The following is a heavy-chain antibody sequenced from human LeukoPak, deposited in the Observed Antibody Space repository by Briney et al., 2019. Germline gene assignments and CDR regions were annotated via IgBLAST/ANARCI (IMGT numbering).Heavy chain of an antibody. Sequence: ASVKVSCKASGYTFTSYGISWVRQAPGQGLEWMGWISAYNGNTNYAQKLQGRVTMTTDTSTSTAYMELRSLRSDDTAVYYCAREMYYDSSGYNPGYSYYGMDVWGQGTTVTVSS. V-gene: IGHV1-18*01. CDR1: GYTFTSYG. D-gene: IGHD3-22*01. CDR3: AREMYYDSSGYNPGYSYYGMDV. CDR2: ISAYNGNT. J-gene: IGHJ6*02.